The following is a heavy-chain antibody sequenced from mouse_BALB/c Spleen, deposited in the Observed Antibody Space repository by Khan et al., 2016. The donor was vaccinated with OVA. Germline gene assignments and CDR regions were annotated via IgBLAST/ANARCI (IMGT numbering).Heavy chain of an antibody. V-gene: IGHV5-6-3*01. CDR1: GFTFSGYG. Sequence: EVELVESGGGLVQPGGSLKLSCAASGFTFSGYGMSWVRQTPDKRLELVATINSNGGASYYPDSVKGRFNISRDNATNTLHLQMSSLKSEDTAMYYCARVYYRYDEGYWYFDVWGAGTTVTVSS. CDR3: ARVYYRYDEGYWYFDV. J-gene: IGHJ1*01. D-gene: IGHD2-14*01. CDR2: INSNGGAS.